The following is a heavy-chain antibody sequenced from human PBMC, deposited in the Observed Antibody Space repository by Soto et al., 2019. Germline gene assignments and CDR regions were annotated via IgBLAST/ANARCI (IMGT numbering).Heavy chain of an antibody. CDR1: GYTLTELS. CDR2: FDPEDGKR. V-gene: IGHV1-24*01. Sequence: ASVKVSCKVSGYTLTELSMHWVRQAPGKGLEWMGGFDPEDGKRIYAQKFQGRVTMTEDTSTDTSYMELNSLRSEDMAVYYCATGRGVDRRLEWGQGTLVTVS. CDR3: ATGRGVDRRLE. J-gene: IGHJ4*02. D-gene: IGHD3-10*01.